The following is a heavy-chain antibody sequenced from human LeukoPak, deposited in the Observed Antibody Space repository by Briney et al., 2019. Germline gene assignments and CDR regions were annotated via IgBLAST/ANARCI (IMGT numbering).Heavy chain of an antibody. Sequence: GGSLRLSCAASGFTFSSYSMNWVRQAPGKGLEWVSSISSSSSYIYYADSVRGRFTISRDNAKNSLYLQMNSLRAEDTAVYYCARDLGSSTTMIVIWSEGGFDYWGQGTLVTVSS. CDR2: ISSSSSYI. V-gene: IGHV3-21*01. CDR3: ARDLGSSTTMIVIWSEGGFDY. D-gene: IGHD3-22*01. CDR1: GFTFSSYS. J-gene: IGHJ4*02.